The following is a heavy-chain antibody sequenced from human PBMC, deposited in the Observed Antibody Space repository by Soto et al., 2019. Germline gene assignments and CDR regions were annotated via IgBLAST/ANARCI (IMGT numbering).Heavy chain of an antibody. D-gene: IGHD6-13*01. CDR2: INPNSDGT. CDR1: GYTFTGYS. V-gene: IGHV1-2*02. Sequence: GASVKVSCKASGYTFTGYSMHWVRQPPGQGLEWMGSINPNSDGTNYAQKIQVTATMTRDTSISTAHTWLIRLRSAGPSVYSCAREYSSPNDAFDIWGQGTMVTVS. J-gene: IGHJ3*02. CDR3: AREYSSPNDAFDI.